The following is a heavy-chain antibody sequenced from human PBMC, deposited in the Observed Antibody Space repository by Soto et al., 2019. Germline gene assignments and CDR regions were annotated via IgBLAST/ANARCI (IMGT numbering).Heavy chain of an antibody. J-gene: IGHJ3*02. CDR3: AKDRSRYYDSSGGDAFDI. V-gene: IGHV3-23*01. CDR2: ISGSGGST. D-gene: IGHD3-22*01. Sequence: LRLSCAASGFTFSSYAMSWVRQAPGKGLEWVSAISGSGGSTYYADSVKGRFTISRDNSKNTLYLQMNSLRAEDTAVYYCAKDRSRYYDSSGGDAFDIWGQGTMVTVSS. CDR1: GFTFSSYA.